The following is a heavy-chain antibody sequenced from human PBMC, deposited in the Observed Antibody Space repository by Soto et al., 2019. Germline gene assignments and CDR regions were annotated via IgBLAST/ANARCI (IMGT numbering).Heavy chain of an antibody. V-gene: IGHV1-3*01. D-gene: IGHD6-13*01. Sequence: ASVKVSCKSSGYSFTTYAIHWVRQAPGQRLQWMGWINAGSGNTKYSQDFQGRVTFTRDTAATTTFMELSSLRSEDTAVYYCVKAAARGDYWGQGTLVTVSS. CDR1: GYSFTTYA. CDR3: VKAAARGDY. CDR2: INAGSGNT. J-gene: IGHJ4*02.